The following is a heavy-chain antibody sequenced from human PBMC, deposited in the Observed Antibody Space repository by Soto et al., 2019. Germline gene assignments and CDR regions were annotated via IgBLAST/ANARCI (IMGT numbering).Heavy chain of an antibody. D-gene: IGHD5-12*01. CDR2: TYYKSKWFN. Sequence: QVQLQLSGPGLMKPSQTLSLTCAISGDSVSSNSAGWHWVRQTPSRGLEWLGRTYYKSKWFNNYAVSVTSRITINPDTSQNQFSLQLDSVTPEDTAVYYCARGSWDDVSGHYYMDVWGKGTTVTVSS. J-gene: IGHJ6*03. V-gene: IGHV6-1*01. CDR3: ARGSWDDVSGHYYMDV. CDR1: GDSVSSNSAG.